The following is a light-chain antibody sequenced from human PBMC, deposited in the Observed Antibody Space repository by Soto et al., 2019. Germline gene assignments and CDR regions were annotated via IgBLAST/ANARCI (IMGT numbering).Light chain of an antibody. CDR2: DVS. Sequence: ALTQPASVSGSPGQSITIACTGTSSDVGGYNHVSWYQVHPGKAPRLVIYDVSIRPPAVSDRFSGSTSGNTASLTISGLQAEDEEDYYWSSYTATRTVVFGGGTKLTVL. V-gene: IGLV2-14*03. CDR1: SSDVGGYNH. CDR3: SSYTATRTVV. J-gene: IGLJ3*02.